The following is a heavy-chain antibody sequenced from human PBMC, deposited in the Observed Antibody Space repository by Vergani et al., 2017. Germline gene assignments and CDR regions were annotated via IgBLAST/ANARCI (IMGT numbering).Heavy chain of an antibody. CDR2: IYTSGST. CDR1: GGSISSYY. CDR3: ARDPGYVWGRAYYFDY. D-gene: IGHD3-16*01. V-gene: IGHV4-4*09. J-gene: IGHJ4*02. Sequence: QVQLQESGPGLVKPSETLSLTCTVSGGSISSYYWSWIRQPPGKGLEWIGYIYTSGSTNYNPSLKSRVTISVDTSKNQFSLKLSSVTAADTAVYYCARDPGYVWGRAYYFDYWGQGTLVTVAS.